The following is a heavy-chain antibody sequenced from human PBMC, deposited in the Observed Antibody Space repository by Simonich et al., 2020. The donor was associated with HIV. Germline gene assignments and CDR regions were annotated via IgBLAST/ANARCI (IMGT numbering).Heavy chain of an antibody. CDR2: ISWNSCSI. D-gene: IGHD6-6*01. CDR1: GFTFDDYA. CDR3: AKDRYSSSSGSFDY. Sequence: EVQLVESGGGLVQPGRSLRLSCAASGFTFDDYAMHWVRHAPGKGLGWVSGISWNSCSIGYADSVKGRFTISRDNAKNSLYLQMNSLRAEDMALYYCAKDRYSSSSGSFDYWGQGTLVTVSS. V-gene: IGHV3-9*03. J-gene: IGHJ4*02.